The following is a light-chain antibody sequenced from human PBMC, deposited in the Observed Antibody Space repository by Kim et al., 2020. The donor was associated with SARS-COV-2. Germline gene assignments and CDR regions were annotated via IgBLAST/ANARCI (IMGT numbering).Light chain of an antibody. CDR2: GAS. V-gene: IGKV3-20*01. CDR1: RSSSSSY. CDR3: QQHDNAPLT. Sequence: PGERTTPTCCASRSSSSSYLAWYQQKPGQAPKLLIYGASSRAAGIPDRFRGSGSGTDFTLTISRLEPEDFAVYYCQQHDNAPLTFGGGTKVEIK. J-gene: IGKJ4*01.